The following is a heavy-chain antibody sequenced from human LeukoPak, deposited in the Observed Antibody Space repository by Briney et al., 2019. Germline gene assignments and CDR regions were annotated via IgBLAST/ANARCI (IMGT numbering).Heavy chain of an antibody. CDR3: ARPYYYDSRIDP. V-gene: IGHV4-30-4*01. J-gene: IGHJ5*02. CDR2: MYYSGST. D-gene: IGHD3-22*01. Sequence: PSETLSLTCTVSGGSISSGDYYWSWIRQPPGKGLEWIAYMYYSGSTYYNPSLKSRVTMSADTSKNQLSLKLSSVTAADTAVYYCARPYYYDSRIDPWGQGILVIVSS. CDR1: GGSISSGDYY.